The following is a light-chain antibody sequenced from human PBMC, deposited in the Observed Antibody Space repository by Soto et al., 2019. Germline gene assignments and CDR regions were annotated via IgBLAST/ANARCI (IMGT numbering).Light chain of an antibody. J-gene: IGLJ2*01. CDR2: GNS. V-gene: IGLV1-40*01. CDR1: SSNIGAGYD. CDR3: QSYDSSLSGYVV. Sequence: QSALTQPASVSGAPGQRVTISCTGSSSNIGAGYDVHWYQQLPGTAPKLLIYGNSNRPSGVPDRFSGSKSGTSASLAITGLQAEDEADYYCQSYDSSLSGYVVFGGGTKLTVL.